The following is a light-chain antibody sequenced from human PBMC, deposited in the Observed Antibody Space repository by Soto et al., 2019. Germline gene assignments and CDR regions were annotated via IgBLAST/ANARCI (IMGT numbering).Light chain of an antibody. CDR3: QQYYNWPPLT. CDR1: QSVSSS. J-gene: IGKJ4*01. V-gene: IGKV3-15*01. CDR2: GAS. Sequence: EIVMTQSPATLSVSPGERATLSCRASQSVSSSLAWYQQKLGQAPRLLIYGASTRATGIPARFSGSGSGTEFTLTISSLQSEDFAVYYCQQYYNWPPLTFGGGTKVEMK.